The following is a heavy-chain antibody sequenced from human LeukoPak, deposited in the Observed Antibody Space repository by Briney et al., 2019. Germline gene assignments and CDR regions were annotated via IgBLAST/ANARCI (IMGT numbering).Heavy chain of an antibody. V-gene: IGHV3-15*01. CDR3: TTDTRRVVVPK. CDR2: IKRKTDGGTT. Sequence: KSGGSLRLSCAASGFSFNDAWMSWVRQAPGKGLEWVGRIKRKTDGGTTDYAAPVKGRFSISRDDSKTSLYLQMNNLQTEDTAVYYCTTDTRRVVVPKWGQGTLVTVSS. CDR1: GFSFNDAW. J-gene: IGHJ4*02. D-gene: IGHD2-15*01.